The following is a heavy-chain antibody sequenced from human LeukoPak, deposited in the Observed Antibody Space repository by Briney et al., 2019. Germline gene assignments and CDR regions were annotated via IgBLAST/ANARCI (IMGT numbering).Heavy chain of an antibody. J-gene: IGHJ4*02. Sequence: GGSLRLSCAASGITFSSYVMHWVRQAPGKGLEWVAVIWYDGSNKYYADSVKGRFTISRDNSKNTLYLQMNSLRAEDTSVYYCARAPPFTKHFDYWGQGTLVTVSS. CDR2: IWYDGSNK. CDR1: GITFSSYV. V-gene: IGHV3-33*01. CDR3: ARAPPFTKHFDY. D-gene: IGHD2-8*01.